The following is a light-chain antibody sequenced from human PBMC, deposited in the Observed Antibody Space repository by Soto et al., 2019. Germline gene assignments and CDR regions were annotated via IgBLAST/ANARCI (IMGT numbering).Light chain of an antibody. J-gene: IGLJ1*01. CDR3: QGWDSSTGV. V-gene: IGLV3-9*01. CDR2: RDT. CDR1: NIGSKT. Sequence: SYELTQPLSVSVALGQTARITCGGNNIGSKTVHWYQQRPGQAPVLVIYRDTNRPAGFPERFSGSNSGNTATLTTSRAQPGDAADYFCQGWDSSTGVFGTGTKLTVL.